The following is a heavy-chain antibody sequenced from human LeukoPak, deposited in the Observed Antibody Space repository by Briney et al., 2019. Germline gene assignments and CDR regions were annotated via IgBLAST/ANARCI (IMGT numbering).Heavy chain of an antibody. CDR1: GGTFSSYA. V-gene: IGHV1-46*01. Sequence: ASVNVSCKASGGTFSSYAISWVRQAPGQGLEWMGIINPSGGSTSYAQKFQGRVTMTRDMSTSTVYMELSSLRSEDTAVYYCARGLQNRESDYYDSSAGFAFDIWGQGTMVTVSS. D-gene: IGHD3-22*01. CDR3: ARGLQNRESDYYDSSAGFAFDI. CDR2: INPSGGST. J-gene: IGHJ3*02.